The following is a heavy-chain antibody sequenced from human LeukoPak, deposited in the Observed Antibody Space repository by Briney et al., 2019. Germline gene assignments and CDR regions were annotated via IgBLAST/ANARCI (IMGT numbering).Heavy chain of an antibody. J-gene: IGHJ4*02. CDR3: ARGPYQYQLTPGGGDY. D-gene: IGHD2-2*01. Sequence: GASVKVSCKASGYTLTSYDINWVRQATGQGREWMGWMKPNSGNTGYAQKFQGRVTMTRNTSISTAYMELSSLRSEDTAVYYCARGPYQYQLTPGGGDYWGQGTLVTVSS. CDR2: MKPNSGNT. CDR1: GYTLTSYD. V-gene: IGHV1-8*01.